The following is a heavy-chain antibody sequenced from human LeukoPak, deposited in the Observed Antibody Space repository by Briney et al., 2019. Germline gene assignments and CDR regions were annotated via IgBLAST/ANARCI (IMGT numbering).Heavy chain of an antibody. Sequence: SETLSLTCTVSGGSVSNSLYYWSWIRQPPGNGLEWIGYIYYNGDTNYNPSLKSRVIISIDTSSNQFSLRLNSMTAADTAVYYCARVLRAASWRSYDYWGQGSLVTVSS. CDR3: ARVLRAASWRSYDY. D-gene: IGHD1-26*01. V-gene: IGHV4-61*01. J-gene: IGHJ4*02. CDR1: GGSVSNSLYY. CDR2: IYYNGDT.